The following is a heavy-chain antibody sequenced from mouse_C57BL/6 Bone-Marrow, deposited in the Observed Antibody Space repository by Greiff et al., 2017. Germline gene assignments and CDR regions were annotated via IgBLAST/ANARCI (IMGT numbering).Heavy chain of an antibody. CDR2: ISSGSSTI. V-gene: IGHV5-17*01. D-gene: IGHD1-1*01. CDR3: ARSSYYDYAMDY. J-gene: IGHJ4*01. CDR1: GFTFSDYG. Sequence: EVHLVESGGGLVKPGGSLKLSCAASGFTFSDYGMHWVRQAPEKGLEWVAYISSGSSTIYYADTVKGRFTISRDNAKNTLFLQMTSLRSEDTAMYYCARSSYYDYAMDYWGQGTSVTGSS.